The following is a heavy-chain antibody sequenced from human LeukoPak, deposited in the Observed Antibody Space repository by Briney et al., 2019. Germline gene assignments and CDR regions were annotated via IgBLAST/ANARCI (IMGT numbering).Heavy chain of an antibody. CDR1: GYTFTSYD. J-gene: IGHJ4*02. Sequence: ASVKVSCKASGYTFTSYDINWVRQATGQGLEWMGIINPSGGSTSYAQKFQGRVTMTRDMSTSTVYMELSSLRSEDTAVYYCARGGGGAQNWVFDYWGQGTLVTVSS. D-gene: IGHD3-16*01. CDR3: ARGGGGAQNWVFDY. V-gene: IGHV1-46*01. CDR2: INPSGGST.